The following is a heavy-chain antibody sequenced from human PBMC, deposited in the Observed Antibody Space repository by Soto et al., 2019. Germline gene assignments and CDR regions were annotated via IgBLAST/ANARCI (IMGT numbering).Heavy chain of an antibody. CDR3: AIERHDYGDYGLNYYYGMDV. D-gene: IGHD4-17*01. Sequence: SETLSLTCTVSGGSVSSGSYYWSWIRQPPGKGLEWIGYIYYSGSTNYNPSLKSRVTTSVDTSKNQFSLKLSSVTAADTAVYYCAIERHDYGDYGLNYYYGMDVWGQGTTVTVSS. J-gene: IGHJ6*02. CDR1: GGSVSSGSYY. V-gene: IGHV4-61*01. CDR2: IYYSGST.